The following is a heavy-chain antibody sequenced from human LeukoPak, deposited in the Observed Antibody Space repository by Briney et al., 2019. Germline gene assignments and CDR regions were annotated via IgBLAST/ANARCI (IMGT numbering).Heavy chain of an antibody. D-gene: IGHD1-26*01. CDR3: ARGGPGATIEDAFDI. Sequence: GGSLRLSCAASGFTFSSYSMNWVRQAPGKGLEWVSSISSGSSYIYYADSVKGRFTISRDNAKNSLYLQMNSLRAEDTAVYYCARGGPGATIEDAFDIWGQGTMVTVSS. J-gene: IGHJ3*02. CDR2: ISSGSSYI. CDR1: GFTFSSYS. V-gene: IGHV3-21*01.